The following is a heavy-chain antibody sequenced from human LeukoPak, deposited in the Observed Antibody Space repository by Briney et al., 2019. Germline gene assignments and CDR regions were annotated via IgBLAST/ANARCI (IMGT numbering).Heavy chain of an antibody. CDR2: IYYSGST. Sequence: KPSETLSLTCTVSGGSVSSGSYYWSWIRQPPGKGLEWIGYIYYSGSTNYNPSLKSRVTISVDTSKNQFSLKLSSMTAADTAVYYCARDTTPTGGDAFDIWGQGTMVTVSS. CDR1: GGSVSSGSYY. CDR3: ARDTTPTGGDAFDI. J-gene: IGHJ3*02. V-gene: IGHV4-61*01. D-gene: IGHD1-14*01.